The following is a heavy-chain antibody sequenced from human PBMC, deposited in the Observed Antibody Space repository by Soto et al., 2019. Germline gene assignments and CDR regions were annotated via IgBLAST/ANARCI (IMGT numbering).Heavy chain of an antibody. V-gene: IGHV5-51*01. J-gene: IGHJ4*02. CDR2: TYPGDSDT. D-gene: IGHD1-26*01. CDR1: GYSFASHW. CDR3: ARYSGSYWHYLDF. Sequence: GESLKISCKGCGYSFASHWVAWVRQMPEKGLEWIGTTYPGDSDTKYSSAFRGHVTISADTSVSTAYLQWRSLEATDSAIYYCARYSGSYWHYLDFWGQGTLVTVSS.